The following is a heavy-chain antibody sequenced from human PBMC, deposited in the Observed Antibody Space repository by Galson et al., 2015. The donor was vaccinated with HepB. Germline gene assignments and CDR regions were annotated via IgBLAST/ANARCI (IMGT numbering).Heavy chain of an antibody. Sequence: SVKVSCKASGGTFSSYAISWVRQAPGQGLEWMGRIIPILGIANYAQKFQGRVTITADKSTSTAYMELSSLRSEDTAVYYCASGSANQKFDYWGQVTLVTVSS. CDR2: IIPILGIA. D-gene: IGHD1-26*01. CDR1: GGTFSSYA. V-gene: IGHV1-69*04. CDR3: ASGSANQKFDY. J-gene: IGHJ4*02.